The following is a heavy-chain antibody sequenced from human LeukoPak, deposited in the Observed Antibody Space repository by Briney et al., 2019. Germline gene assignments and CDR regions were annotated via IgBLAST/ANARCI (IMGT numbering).Heavy chain of an antibody. CDR3: ASGSGWSYLAY. Sequence: GGFLRLSCAASGFTFSSYWMSWVRQAPGQGRERVANIKQDGSEKYYVDSVKGRFTISRDNAKNSLYLQMDSLRAEDTAVYYCASGSGWSYLAYWGQGTLVTVYS. V-gene: IGHV3-7*01. CDR2: IKQDGSEK. D-gene: IGHD6-19*01. J-gene: IGHJ4*02. CDR1: GFTFSSYW.